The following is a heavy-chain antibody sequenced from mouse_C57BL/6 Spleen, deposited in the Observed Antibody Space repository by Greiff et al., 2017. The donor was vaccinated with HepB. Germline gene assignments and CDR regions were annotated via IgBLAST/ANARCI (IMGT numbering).Heavy chain of an antibody. CDR1: GFTFSSYG. J-gene: IGHJ4*01. Sequence: DVQLVESGGDLVKPGGSLKLSCAASGFTFSSYGMSWVRQTPDKRLEWVATISSGGSYTYYPDSVKGRFTISRDNAKNTLYLQMSSLKSEDTAMYYCARQEGYYDYDGYAMDYWGQGTSVTVSS. D-gene: IGHD2-4*01. V-gene: IGHV5-6*01. CDR3: ARQEGYYDYDGYAMDY. CDR2: ISSGGSYT.